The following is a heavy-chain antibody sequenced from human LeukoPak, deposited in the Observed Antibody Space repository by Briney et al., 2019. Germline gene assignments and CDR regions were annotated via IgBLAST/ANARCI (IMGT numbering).Heavy chain of an antibody. CDR2: NSGST. CDR1: DGSISSSSYY. V-gene: IGHV4-39*07. Sequence: SETLSLTCTVSDGSISSSSYYWGWIRQPPGKGLEWIGNNSGSTYYNPSLKSRVTISVDTSKNQFSLKLSSVTAADTAVYYCARFIVVVTEADVWGKGTTVTVSS. CDR3: ARFIVVVTEADV. J-gene: IGHJ6*04. D-gene: IGHD2-21*02.